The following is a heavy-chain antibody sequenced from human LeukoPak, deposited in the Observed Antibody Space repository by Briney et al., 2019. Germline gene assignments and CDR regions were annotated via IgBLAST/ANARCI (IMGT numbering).Heavy chain of an antibody. J-gene: IGHJ4*02. V-gene: IGHV4-31*03. CDR2: IFYSGIT. Sequence: SETLSLTCTVSGGSIRSDDYYWSWIRQHPGRDLEWIGYIFYSGITVDNPSLKSRLTISADTSKNQFSLKLSSVTAADTAVYFCARTVGSCLYFDYWGQGTLVTVSS. D-gene: IGHD3-10*01. CDR3: ARTVGSCLYFDY. CDR1: GGSIRSDDYY.